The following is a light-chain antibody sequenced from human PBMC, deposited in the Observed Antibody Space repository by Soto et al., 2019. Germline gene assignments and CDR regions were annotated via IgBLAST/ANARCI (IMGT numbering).Light chain of an antibody. CDR3: QQYGSSPPWT. CDR2: GAS. J-gene: IGKJ1*01. Sequence: EIVLTQSPGTLSLSPGESATLSCRDSQSVSSSYLAWYQQKPCQAPRLLIYGASSRATGIPDRFSGSGSGTDFTLTISRLEPEDFAVYYCQQYGSSPPWTFGQGTKVDIK. V-gene: IGKV3-20*01. CDR1: QSVSSSY.